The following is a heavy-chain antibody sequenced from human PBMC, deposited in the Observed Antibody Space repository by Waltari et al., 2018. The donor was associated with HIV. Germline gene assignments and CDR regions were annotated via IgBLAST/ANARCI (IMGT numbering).Heavy chain of an antibody. CDR2: IYWENEK. CDR3: AHRLRHYGFFDD. J-gene: IGHJ4*02. V-gene: IGHV2-5*02. CDR1: GFSLITSGVC. D-gene: IGHD4-17*01. Sequence: QITLRESGPTLVKPTQTLTLTCSFSGFSLITSGVCVGWTRPAPGKALEVLSIIYWENEKSYRPSLKSRLTITKDTSKNQVVPIIPNKDPVDTATYYCAHRLRHYGFFDDWGQGTLVT.